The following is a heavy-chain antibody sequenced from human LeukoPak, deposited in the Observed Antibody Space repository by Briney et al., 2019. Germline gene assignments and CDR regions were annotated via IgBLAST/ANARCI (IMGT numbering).Heavy chain of an antibody. CDR2: ISSSSSYI. J-gene: IGHJ6*02. D-gene: IGHD2-2*01. CDR1: GFTFSSYS. CDR3: AREGYCSSTSCLYYYYGMDV. Sequence: PGGSLRLSCAASGFTFSSYSMNWVRQAPGKGLEWVSSISSSSSYIYYADSVKGRFTISRDNAKNSLYLQMNSLRAEDTAVYYCAREGYCSSTSCLYYYYGMDVWGLGTTVTVSS. V-gene: IGHV3-21*01.